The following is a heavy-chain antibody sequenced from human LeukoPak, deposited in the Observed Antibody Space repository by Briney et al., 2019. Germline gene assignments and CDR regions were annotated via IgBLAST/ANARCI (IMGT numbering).Heavy chain of an antibody. Sequence: SQTLSLTCTVSGGSLSSGSYYWGWDRQPAGTGLEWVGRIYTSGSNNYNPSRKSRVTISENTYKNQFSLKRSAVAAADTAVYYCARCKKNYYDSSGSHGDCFDHWGQGTLVTVSS. D-gene: IGHD3-22*01. CDR1: GGSLSSGSYY. CDR2: IYTSGSN. V-gene: IGHV4-61*02. J-gene: IGHJ5*02. CDR3: ARCKKNYYDSSGSHGDCFDH.